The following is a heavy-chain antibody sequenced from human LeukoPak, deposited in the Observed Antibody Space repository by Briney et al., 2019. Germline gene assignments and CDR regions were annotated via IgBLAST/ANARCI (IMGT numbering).Heavy chain of an antibody. CDR3: ARDPDMTTVAPPDY. D-gene: IGHD4-23*01. J-gene: IGHJ4*02. CDR2: ISAYNGNT. V-gene: IGHV1-18*01. Sequence: ASVEVSCKASGYTFTSYGISWVRQAPGQGLEWMGWISAYNGNTNYAQKLQGRVTMTTDTSTSTAYMELRSLRSDDTAVYYCARDPDMTTVAPPDYWGQGTLVTVSS. CDR1: GYTFTSYG.